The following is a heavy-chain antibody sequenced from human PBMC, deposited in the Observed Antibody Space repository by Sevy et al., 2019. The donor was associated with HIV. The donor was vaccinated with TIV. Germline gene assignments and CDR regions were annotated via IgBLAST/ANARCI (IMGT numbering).Heavy chain of an antibody. CDR2: LSFGCGEI. CDR3: AREGCTKPHDY. Sequence: GALRLSCAASGFTFSKYSMSWVRQPPGKGLEWVSTLSFGCGEINYADSGKGRFTISRDNSKSSVYLQMNNLRPEDTAVYYCAREGCTKPHDYWGQGTLVTVSS. D-gene: IGHD2-8*01. CDR1: GFTFSKYS. V-gene: IGHV3-23*01. J-gene: IGHJ4*02.